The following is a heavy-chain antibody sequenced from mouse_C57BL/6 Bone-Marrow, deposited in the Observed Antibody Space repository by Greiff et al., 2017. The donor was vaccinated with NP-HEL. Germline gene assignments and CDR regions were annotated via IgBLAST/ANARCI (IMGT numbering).Heavy chain of an antibody. CDR2: ISYDGSN. Sequence: LMESGPGLVKPSQSLSLTCSVTGYSITSGYYWNWIRQFPGNKLEWMGYISYDGSNNYNPSLKNRISITRDTSKNQFFLKLNSVTTEDTATYYCAGNGYGGYWGQGTTLTVSS. J-gene: IGHJ2*01. D-gene: IGHD2-2*01. CDR3: AGNGYGGY. V-gene: IGHV3-6*01. CDR1: GYSITSGYY.